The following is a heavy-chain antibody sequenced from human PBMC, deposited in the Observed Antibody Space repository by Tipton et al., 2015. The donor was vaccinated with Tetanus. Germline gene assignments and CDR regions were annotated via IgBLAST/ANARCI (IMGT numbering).Heavy chain of an antibody. CDR2: LNPSGTST. D-gene: IGHD3-10*01. Sequence: SLRLSCTASGFTFSDFYMGWIRQALGKGLEWVSYLNPSGTSTYYADSVKGRFTISRDNTKNSLFLQMNNLGAEDTAVYYCAKDHLAPGLYFDSWGQGTLVTVSS. CDR1: GFTFSDFY. CDR3: AKDHLAPGLYFDS. V-gene: IGHV3-11*01. J-gene: IGHJ4*02.